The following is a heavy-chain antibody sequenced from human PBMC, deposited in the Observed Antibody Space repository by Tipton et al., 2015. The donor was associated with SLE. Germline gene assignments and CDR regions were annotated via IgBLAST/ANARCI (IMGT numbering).Heavy chain of an antibody. J-gene: IGHJ5*02. V-gene: IGHV3-30*02. CDR1: GFTFSSYG. D-gene: IGHD6-13*01. CDR2: IRYDGSNK. CDR3: ARGGIAAALNWFDP. Sequence: SLRLSCAASGFTFSSYGMHWVRQAPGKGLEWVAFIRYDGSNKYYADSVKGRFTISRDNAKNSLYLQMNSLRAEDTAVYYCARGGIAAALNWFDPWGQGTLVTVSS.